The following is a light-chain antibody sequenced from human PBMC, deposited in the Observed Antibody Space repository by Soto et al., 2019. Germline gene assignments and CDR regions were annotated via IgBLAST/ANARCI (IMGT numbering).Light chain of an antibody. CDR1: SSDVGSYNL. Sequence: QSALTQPASVSGSPGQSITISCTGTSSDVGSYNLVSWYQQHPGKAPKLMIYEGSKRPSGVSNRFSGSKSGNTASLTISGLQAEDGAYYYCCSYAGSSVLFGGGTKVTVL. V-gene: IGLV2-23*01. J-gene: IGLJ2*01. CDR2: EGS. CDR3: CSYAGSSVL.